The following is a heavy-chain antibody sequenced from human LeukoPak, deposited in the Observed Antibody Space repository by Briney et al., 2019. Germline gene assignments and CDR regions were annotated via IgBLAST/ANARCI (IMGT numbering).Heavy chain of an antibody. D-gene: IGHD3-10*01. CDR2: IYYSGST. J-gene: IGHJ4*02. V-gene: IGHV4-59*01. CDR3: ARILVSGSGSYYGY. CDR1: GGSISSYY. Sequence: SETLSLTCTVSGGSISSYYWSWIRQPPGKGLEWIGYIYYSGSTNYNPSLKSRVTISVDTSKNQFSLKLSSVTAADTAVYYCARILVSGSGSYYGYWGQGTLVTVSS.